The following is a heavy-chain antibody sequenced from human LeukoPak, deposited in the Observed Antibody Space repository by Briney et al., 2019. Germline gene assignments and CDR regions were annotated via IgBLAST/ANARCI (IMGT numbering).Heavy chain of an antibody. D-gene: IGHD1-1*01. CDR1: GFTFSSHW. J-gene: IGHJ4*02. CDR2: INSDGSST. V-gene: IGHV3-74*01. Sequence: SGGSLRLSCAASGFTFSSHWMHWVRQAPGKGLVWVSRINSDGSSTTYADSVKGRFTISRDNARNTMYLQMNNLRGEDTAVYYCARDPNNWNAGGISDYWGQGTLVTVSS. CDR3: ARDPNNWNAGGISDY.